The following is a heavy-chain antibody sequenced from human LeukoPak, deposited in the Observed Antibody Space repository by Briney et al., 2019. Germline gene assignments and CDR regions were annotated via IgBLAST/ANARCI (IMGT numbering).Heavy chain of an antibody. CDR3: AKDKRGSSGWYDH. CDR1: GFTFSGYG. J-gene: IGHJ5*02. CDR2: ISYEGRNK. Sequence: GRSLRLSCAASGFTFSGYGMHWVRQAPGKGLEWVAVISYEGRNKYCADSLKGRLTISRDNSKNTVYLEMNSLRGEDTAVYYCAKDKRGSSGWYDHWGQGTLVIVSS. V-gene: IGHV3-30*18. D-gene: IGHD6-25*01.